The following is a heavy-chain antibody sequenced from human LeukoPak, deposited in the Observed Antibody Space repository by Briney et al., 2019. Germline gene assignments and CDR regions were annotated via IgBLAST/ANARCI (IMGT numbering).Heavy chain of an antibody. J-gene: IGHJ3*02. CDR3: ARARERLEGAPSDFSDI. D-gene: IGHD1-26*01. CDR2: IIPIFGTA. V-gene: IGHV1-69*01. CDR1: GGTFSSYA. Sequence: ASVKVSCKASGGTFSSYAISWVRQAPGQGLEWMGGIIPIFGTANYAQKFQGRVTITADESTSTAYMELSSLRSEDTAVYYCARARERLEGAPSDFSDIWGQGTMVTVSS.